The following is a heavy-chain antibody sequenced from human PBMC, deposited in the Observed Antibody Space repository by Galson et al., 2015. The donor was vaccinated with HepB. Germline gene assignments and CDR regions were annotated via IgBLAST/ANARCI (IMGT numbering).Heavy chain of an antibody. CDR1: GYTFTGYY. Sequence: SVKVSCKASGYTFTGYYMHWVRQAPGQGLEWMGWINPNSGGTNYAQKFQGRVTMTRDTSISTAYMELSRLRSDDTAVYYCARDAQGGYSYGPDYWGQGTLVTVSS. D-gene: IGHD5-18*01. CDR2: INPNSGGT. V-gene: IGHV1-2*02. J-gene: IGHJ4*02. CDR3: ARDAQGGYSYGPDY.